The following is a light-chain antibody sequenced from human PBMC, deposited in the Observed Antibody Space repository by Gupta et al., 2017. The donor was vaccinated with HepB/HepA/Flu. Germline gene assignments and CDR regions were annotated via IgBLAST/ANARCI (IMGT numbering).Light chain of an antibody. Sequence: DIQLIQSPATLSASVGDRVTISCQASQHISTFLAWYQQKPGKAPKLLISESSNLESGGPSRFSGSGSATEFTLTIDTLQPEDFATYYCQQDYLFPLTFGGGTKVEF. J-gene: IGKJ4*01. CDR1: QHISTF. V-gene: IGKV1-5*03. CDR2: ESS. CDR3: QQDYLFPLT.